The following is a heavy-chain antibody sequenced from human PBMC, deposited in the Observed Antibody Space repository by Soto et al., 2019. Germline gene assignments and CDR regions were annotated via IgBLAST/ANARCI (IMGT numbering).Heavy chain of an antibody. CDR2: ISGSGDGT. D-gene: IGHD3-16*01. Sequence: EVQLRQSGGGVVQHGGSLRLSCVASGFSFNNYAMTWVRQAPGKGLEWVSGISGSGDGTYYADSVKDRFSVSRDKSTSTVHLQMSSLIVEDTAGYYCAKDTGLRGISCFGDWGKGALVIVSS. CDR3: AKDTGLRGISCFGD. CDR1: GFSFNNYA. V-gene: IGHV3-23*01. J-gene: IGHJ4*02.